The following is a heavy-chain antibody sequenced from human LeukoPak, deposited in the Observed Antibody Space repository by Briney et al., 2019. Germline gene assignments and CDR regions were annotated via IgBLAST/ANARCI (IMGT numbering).Heavy chain of an antibody. J-gene: IGHJ4*02. CDR1: GGSFSGYY. CDR2: INHSGST. D-gene: IGHD3/OR15-3a*01. V-gene: IGHV4-34*01. Sequence: SETLSLTCAVYGGSFSGYYWSWIRQPPGKGLEWIGEINHSGSTNYNPSLKSRVTISVDTSKNQISLRLTSVTVTDTAMYYCARQTGSGLFTLPGGQGTLVTVST. CDR3: ARQTGSGLFTLP.